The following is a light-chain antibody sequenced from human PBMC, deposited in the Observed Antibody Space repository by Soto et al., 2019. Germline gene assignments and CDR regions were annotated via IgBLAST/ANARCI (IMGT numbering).Light chain of an antibody. CDR1: RSIGTG. Sequence: EMIVSRSPGILLASLGERTTLSCRASRSIGTGVAWYQQRPGQSPRLLIYESSTWATGIPTRFSGSGSGTEVTLTISSVQSEDFAAYYCQQYGFLPRTFGQGTKLEIK. V-gene: IGKV3-15*01. CDR2: ESS. J-gene: IGKJ1*01. CDR3: QQYGFLPRT.